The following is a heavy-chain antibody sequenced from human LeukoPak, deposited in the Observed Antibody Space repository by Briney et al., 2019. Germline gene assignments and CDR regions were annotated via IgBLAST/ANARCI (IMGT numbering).Heavy chain of an antibody. V-gene: IGHV3-53*01. CDR1: GFTVSSNY. CDR3: ARGGRGYSGYESLEK. CDR2: IYSGGST. D-gene: IGHD5-12*01. J-gene: IGHJ4*02. Sequence: GGSLTLSCAASGFTVSSNYMSWVRQAPGKGLEWVSVIYSGGSTYYADSVKGRFTISRDNSKNTLYLQMNSLRAEDTAVYYCARGGRGYSGYESLEKWGQGTLVTVSS.